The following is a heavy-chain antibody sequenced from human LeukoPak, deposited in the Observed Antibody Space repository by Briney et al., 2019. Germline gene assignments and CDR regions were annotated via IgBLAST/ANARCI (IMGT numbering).Heavy chain of an antibody. D-gene: IGHD6-13*01. CDR1: GDSGASSGSYW. J-gene: IGHJ5*02. V-gene: IGHV4-61*01. Sequence: PSETLSLTCDVSGDSGASSGSYWSGWFRQPPGKGLEWIGYVHSSGSTKYNSSLGSRVTISMDTSRNQFSLKLSSVTAADTAVYFCTRDAAAGTVWFDPWGQGTLVTVSS. CDR2: VHSSGST. CDR3: TRDAAAGTVWFDP.